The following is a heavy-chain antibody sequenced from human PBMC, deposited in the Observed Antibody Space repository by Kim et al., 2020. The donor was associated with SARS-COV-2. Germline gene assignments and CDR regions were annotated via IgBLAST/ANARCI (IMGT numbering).Heavy chain of an antibody. CDR3: ARIQSLRYYDSSGDYEFEY. D-gene: IGHD3-22*01. Sequence: SGPTLVKPTQTLTLTCTFSGFSLSTSGMCVSWIRQPPGKALEWLALIDWDDDKYYSTSLKTRLTISKDTSKNQVVLTMTNMDPVDTATYYCARIQSLRYYDSSGDYEFEYWGEGTLVTVSS. CDR2: IDWDDDK. CDR1: GFSLSTSGMC. V-gene: IGHV2-70*01. J-gene: IGHJ4*02.